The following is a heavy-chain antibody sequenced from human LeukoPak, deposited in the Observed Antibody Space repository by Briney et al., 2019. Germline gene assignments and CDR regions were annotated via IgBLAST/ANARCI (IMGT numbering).Heavy chain of an antibody. CDR2: MYTSGST. CDR3: ARGLHGYSSGWYFDY. CDR1: GGSISSGSYY. Sequence: SETLSLTCTVSGGSISSGSYYWSWIRQPAGKGLEWIGRMYTSGSTNYNPSLESRVTISVDTSKNQFSLKLSSVTAADTAVYYCARGLHGYSSGWYFDYWGQGTLVTVSS. J-gene: IGHJ4*02. V-gene: IGHV4-61*02. D-gene: IGHD6-19*01.